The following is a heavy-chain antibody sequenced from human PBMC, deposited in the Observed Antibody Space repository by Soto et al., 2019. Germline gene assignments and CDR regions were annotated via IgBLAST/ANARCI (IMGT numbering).Heavy chain of an antibody. D-gene: IGHD3-22*01. CDR2: IWYDGSNK. V-gene: IGHV3-33*01. CDR1: GFTFSSYG. J-gene: IGHJ3*02. Sequence: GGSLRLSCAASGFTFSSYGMHWVRQAPGKGLEWVAVIWYDGSNKYYADSVKGRFTISRDNSKNTLYLQMNSLRAEDTAVYYCARSHNYYDSSGSDAFDIWGQGTMVTVSS. CDR3: ARSHNYYDSSGSDAFDI.